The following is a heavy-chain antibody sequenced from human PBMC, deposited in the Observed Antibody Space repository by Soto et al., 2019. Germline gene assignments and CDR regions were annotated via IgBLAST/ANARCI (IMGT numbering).Heavy chain of an antibody. D-gene: IGHD1-1*01. CDR2: ISGSGDNT. CDR1: GFFLSNNW. Sequence: QVQLVESGGGGVKPGKSLRLSCIGSGFFLSNNWMTWIRQAPGKGLEWVSYISGSGDNTIYADSLKGRFTISRDNARNSLRLQINSRTAEDPPVIYCAGSSGWRQAGVYNNGLNVWAQGTTVIVS. V-gene: IGHV3-11*06. J-gene: IGHJ6*02. CDR3: AGSSGWRQAGVYNNGLNV.